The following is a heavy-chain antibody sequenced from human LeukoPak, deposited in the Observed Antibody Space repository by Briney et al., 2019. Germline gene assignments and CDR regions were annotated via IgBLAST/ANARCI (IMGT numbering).Heavy chain of an antibody. CDR3: ARDRLPPQDYDFWSGYYTSGYYYMDV. V-gene: IGHV3-66*01. Sequence: GGSLRLSCAASEFSVGSNYMTWVRQAPGKGLEWVSLIYSGGSTYYADSVKGRFTISRDNSKNTLYLQMNSLRAEDTAVYYCARDRLPPQDYDFWSGYYTSGYYYMDVWGKGTTVTVSS. D-gene: IGHD3-3*01. J-gene: IGHJ6*03. CDR1: EFSVGSNY. CDR2: IYSGGST.